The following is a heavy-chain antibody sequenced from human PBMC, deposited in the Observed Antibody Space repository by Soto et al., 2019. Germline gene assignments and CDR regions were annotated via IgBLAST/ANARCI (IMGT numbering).Heavy chain of an antibody. CDR2: MSYDGSNK. Sequence: GGSLRLSCAASGFTFSSYAMHWVRQAPGKGLEWVAVMSYDGSNKYYADSVKGRFTISRDNSKNTLYLQMNSLRAEDTAVYYCARTVRSSGWYLFKVPFDYWGQGTLVTVSS. J-gene: IGHJ4*02. D-gene: IGHD6-19*01. CDR3: ARTVRSSGWYLFKVPFDY. CDR1: GFTFSSYA. V-gene: IGHV3-30-3*01.